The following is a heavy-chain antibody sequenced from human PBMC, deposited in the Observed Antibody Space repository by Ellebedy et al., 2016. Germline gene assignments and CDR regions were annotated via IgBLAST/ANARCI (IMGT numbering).Heavy chain of an antibody. Sequence: ASVKVSXKASSYTFTSYGISWVRQAPGQGLEWMGWISAYNGNTNYAQKLQGRVTMTTDTSPSTAYMELRSLRSDDTAVYYCARVVVVPAAMGVGYMDVWGKGTTVTVSS. V-gene: IGHV1-18*01. CDR1: SYTFTSYG. CDR3: ARVVVVPAAMGVGYMDV. CDR2: ISAYNGNT. J-gene: IGHJ6*03. D-gene: IGHD2-2*01.